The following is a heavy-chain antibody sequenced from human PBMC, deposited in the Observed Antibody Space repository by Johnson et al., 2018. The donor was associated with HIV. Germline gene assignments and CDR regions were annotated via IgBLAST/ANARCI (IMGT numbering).Heavy chain of an antibody. Sequence: VQLVESGGGLVQPGGSLGLSCAASGFPFSSYWMTWVRQAPGKGLEWVANIKQDGTEKNYVDFVKGRFTISRDNAKNSLFLQISSLRAEDTAVYFCAGDVVSDGDCPPDAFDIWGHGTMVTVSS. V-gene: IGHV3-7*05. CDR2: IKQDGTEK. CDR3: AGDVVSDGDCPPDAFDI. CDR1: GFPFSSYW. J-gene: IGHJ3*02. D-gene: IGHD2-21*02.